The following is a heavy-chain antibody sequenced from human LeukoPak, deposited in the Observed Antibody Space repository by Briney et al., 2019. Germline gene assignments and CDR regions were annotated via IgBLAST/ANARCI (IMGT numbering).Heavy chain of an antibody. D-gene: IGHD5-18*01. CDR3: ARVDTAMVFDY. Sequence: ASVKVSCKASGYTFTSYYMHWVRQAPGQGLEWMGIINPSGGSTSYAQKFQGRVTMARDMSTSTVYMELSSLRSEDTAVYYCARVDTAMVFDYWGQGTLVTVSS. CDR1: GYTFTSYY. CDR2: INPSGGST. J-gene: IGHJ4*02. V-gene: IGHV1-46*01.